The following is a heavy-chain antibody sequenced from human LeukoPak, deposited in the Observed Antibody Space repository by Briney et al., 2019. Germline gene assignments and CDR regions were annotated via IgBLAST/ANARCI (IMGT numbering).Heavy chain of an antibody. V-gene: IGHV3-30*18. Sequence: GGSLRLSCAASGFTFSSFGMHWVRQAPGKGLEWVAVISNDGSNKDYADSVKGRFTISRDNSKNTLYLQMNSLRAEDTAVYYCAKEGVTIFGVVIVMEYFQHWGQGTLVTVSS. CDR1: GFTFSSFG. CDR2: ISNDGSNK. J-gene: IGHJ1*01. D-gene: IGHD3-3*01. CDR3: AKEGVTIFGVVIVMEYFQH.